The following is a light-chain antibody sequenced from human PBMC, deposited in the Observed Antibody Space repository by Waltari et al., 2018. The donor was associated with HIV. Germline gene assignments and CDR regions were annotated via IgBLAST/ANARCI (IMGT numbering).Light chain of an antibody. J-gene: IGKJ2*01. CDR2: KAS. Sequence: DIQMTQSPSLLSASVGYRFTITCRASQTISRWLAWYQQKPGKAPKLLIYKASSLESGVPSRFSGSGSGTEFTLTINGLQPDDFATYYCQQYSSYSPMYTFGLGTKLEIK. CDR3: QQYSSYSPMYT. V-gene: IGKV1-5*03. CDR1: QTISRW.